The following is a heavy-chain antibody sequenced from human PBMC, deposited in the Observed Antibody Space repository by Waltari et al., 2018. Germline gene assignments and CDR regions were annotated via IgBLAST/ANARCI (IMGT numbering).Heavy chain of an antibody. D-gene: IGHD7-27*01. Sequence: QVQLVQSGAEVKKPGASVKVSCKASGYTFTSYSMNWVRQAPGQGLEWMGRINPNSGGTNYAQKFQGRVTMTRDTSISTGYMELSRLRSDDTAVYYCARETGIDAFDIWGQGTMVTVSS. CDR2: INPNSGGT. J-gene: IGHJ3*02. CDR1: GYTFTSYS. CDR3: ARETGIDAFDI. V-gene: IGHV1-2*06.